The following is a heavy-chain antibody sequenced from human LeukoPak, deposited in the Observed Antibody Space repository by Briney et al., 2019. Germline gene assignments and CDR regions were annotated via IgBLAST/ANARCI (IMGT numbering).Heavy chain of an antibody. D-gene: IGHD6-13*01. J-gene: IGHJ4*02. Sequence: GASVKVSCKASGGTFSSYAISWVRQAPGQGLEWMGGIIPIFGTANYAQKSQGRVTITADESTSTAYMELSSLRSEDTAVYYCARVEAGSSSWYGIDYRGQGTLVTVSS. CDR3: ARVEAGSSSWYGIDY. CDR2: IIPIFGTA. V-gene: IGHV1-69*13. CDR1: GGTFSSYA.